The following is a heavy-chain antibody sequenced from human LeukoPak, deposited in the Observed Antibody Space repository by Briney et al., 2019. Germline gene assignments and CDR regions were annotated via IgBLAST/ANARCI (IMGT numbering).Heavy chain of an antibody. CDR1: GFTFSSYS. CDR3: AKHYYDSGRWTFDI. Sequence: PGGSLRLSCAASGFTFSSYSMNWVRQAPGKGLEWVSYISSSSSTIYYADSVKGRFTISRDNSKNTLYLQMNSLRAEDTAVYYCAKHYYDSGRWTFDIWGQGTTVTVSS. D-gene: IGHD3-10*01. V-gene: IGHV3-48*01. J-gene: IGHJ3*02. CDR2: ISSSSSTI.